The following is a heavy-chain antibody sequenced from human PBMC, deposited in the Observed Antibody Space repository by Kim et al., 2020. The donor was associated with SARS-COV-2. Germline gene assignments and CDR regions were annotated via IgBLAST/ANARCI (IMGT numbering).Heavy chain of an antibody. V-gene: IGHV3-74*01. J-gene: IGHJ4*02. D-gene: IGHD3-10*01. CDR2: SRT. CDR3: VFFGLGSPY. Sequence: SRTVYADSVKGRFTISGDNAKTTVYLQTNSLRAEDTAVYYCVFFGLGSPYWGQGTLVTVSS.